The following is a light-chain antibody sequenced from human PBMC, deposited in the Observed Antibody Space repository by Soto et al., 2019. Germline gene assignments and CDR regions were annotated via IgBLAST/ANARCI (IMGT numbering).Light chain of an antibody. V-gene: IGKV3-20*01. CDR3: QQYGGSPPYT. CDR1: QSLSSSY. CDR2: DAS. J-gene: IGKJ2*01. Sequence: EIVLTQSPGTLSLSPGERATLSCRARQSLSSSYLGWYQQKPGQAPRLLIYDASSRATGIPDRFSGSGSGTDFTLIISRLEPEDFAVYYCQQYGGSPPYTFGQGTKVEVK.